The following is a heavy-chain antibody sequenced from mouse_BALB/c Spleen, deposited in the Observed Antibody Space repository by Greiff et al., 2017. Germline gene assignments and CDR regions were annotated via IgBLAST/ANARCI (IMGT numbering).Heavy chain of an antibody. V-gene: IGHV5-12-2*01. CDR2: ISNGGGST. J-gene: IGHJ3*01. D-gene: IGHD1-1*01. CDR1: GFTFSSYT. Sequence: EVQRVESGGGLVQPGGSLKLSCAASGFTFSSYTMSWVRQTPEKRLEWVAYISNGGGSTYYPDTVKGRFTISRDNAKNTLYLQMSSLKSEDTAMYYCARQYYGSSYPFAYWGQGTLVTVSA. CDR3: ARQYYGSSYPFAY.